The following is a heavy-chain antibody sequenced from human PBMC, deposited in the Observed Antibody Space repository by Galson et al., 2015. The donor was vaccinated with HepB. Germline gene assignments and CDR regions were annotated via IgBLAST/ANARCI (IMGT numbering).Heavy chain of an antibody. D-gene: IGHD6-25*01. CDR3: ARDWAQTAGIAARFDP. J-gene: IGHJ5*02. Sequence: SCKASGYTFTSYAMHWVRQAPGQRLEWMGWINAGNGNTKYSQKFQGRVTSTRDTSASTAYMELSSLRSEDTAVYYCARDWAQTAGIAARFDPWGQGTLVTVSS. V-gene: IGHV1-3*01. CDR2: INAGNGNT. CDR1: GYTFTSYA.